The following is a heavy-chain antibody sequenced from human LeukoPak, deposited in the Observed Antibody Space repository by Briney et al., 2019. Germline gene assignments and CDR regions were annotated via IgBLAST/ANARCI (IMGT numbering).Heavy chain of an antibody. J-gene: IGHJ3*02. CDR1: GGSISSGDSY. CDR2: IYHGGST. CDR3: ARPRLPAAIGWRAFDI. V-gene: IGHV4-30-2*01. D-gene: IGHD2-2*01. Sequence: SQTLSLTCTVSGGSISSGDSYWSWIRQPPGQGLEWIGYIYHGGSTNYNPSLKSRVTISVDTSKNQFSLKLSSVTAADTAVYYCARPRLPAAIGWRAFDIWGQGTMVTVSS.